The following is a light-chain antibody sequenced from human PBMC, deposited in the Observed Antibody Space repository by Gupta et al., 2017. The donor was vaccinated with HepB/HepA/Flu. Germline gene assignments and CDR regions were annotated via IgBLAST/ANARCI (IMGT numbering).Light chain of an antibody. CDR1: QSVSSIY. CDR3: QQYGTSPRT. Sequence: IVLTQSPGPLSLSPGERATLSCRASQSVSSIYLAWYQQKPGQAPRLLIYDASSRAAGIPDRFSGNGSGTDFTLTISRLEPEDFAVYYCQQYGTSPRTFGQGTKVEIK. J-gene: IGKJ1*01. CDR2: DAS. V-gene: IGKV3-20*01.